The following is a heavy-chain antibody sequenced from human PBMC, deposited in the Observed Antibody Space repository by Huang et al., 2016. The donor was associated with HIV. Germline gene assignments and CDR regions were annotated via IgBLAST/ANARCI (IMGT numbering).Heavy chain of an antibody. D-gene: IGHD3-22*01. V-gene: IGHV3-30*18. CDR3: AKGLSGAYYYVYDH. Sequence: QVQLVESGGGVVQPGRSLRLSCAASGFTFNKYGMHWVRQAQGKGREWVAVISFDGSKKDYADSVKGRFTFSRDNSKNTLYLQMNSLRAEDTAVYYCAKGLSGAYYYVYDHWGQGTLVTVSS. J-gene: IGHJ4*02. CDR2: ISFDGSKK. CDR1: GFTFNKYG.